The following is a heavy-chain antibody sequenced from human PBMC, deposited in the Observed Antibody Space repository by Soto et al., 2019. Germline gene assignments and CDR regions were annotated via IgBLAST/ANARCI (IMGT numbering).Heavy chain of an antibody. CDR2: LSSSGITL. J-gene: IGHJ4*02. V-gene: IGHV3-48*03. D-gene: IGHD3-22*01. CDR1: GFTFSGYE. Sequence: PVGSLRLSCAASGFTFSGYEMNWVRQGPGKGLEWVSYLSSSGITLYYADSVKGRFTISRDNAKNSMYLQMNSLRADDTAVYYCARGGDYYDSSGYYRPFDYWGQGTLVTVSS. CDR3: ARGGDYYDSSGYYRPFDY.